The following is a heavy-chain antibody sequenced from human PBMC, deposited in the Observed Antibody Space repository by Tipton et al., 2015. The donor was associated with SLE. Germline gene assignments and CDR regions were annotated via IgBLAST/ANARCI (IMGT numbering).Heavy chain of an antibody. CDR3: ARDRILYFDL. CDR2: ISSSSSYI. V-gene: IGHV3-21*01. Sequence: GSLRLSCAASGFTFSSYSMNWVRQAPGKGLEWVSFISSSSSYIYYADSMKGRFTISRDNAKNSLYLQMNSLRAEDTAVYYCARDRILYFDLWGRGTLVTVSS. D-gene: IGHD3-9*01. CDR1: GFTFSSYS. J-gene: IGHJ2*01.